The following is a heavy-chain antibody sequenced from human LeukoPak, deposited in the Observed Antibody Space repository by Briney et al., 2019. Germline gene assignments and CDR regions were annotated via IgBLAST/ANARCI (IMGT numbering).Heavy chain of an antibody. CDR3: VISYYDATGYYDY. D-gene: IGHD3-22*01. V-gene: IGHV1-18*01. J-gene: IGHJ4*02. CDR2: VSTNNSNT. Sequence: ASVKASCKASGYSFSKYGMSWVRQAPGQGLEWMGWVSTNNSNTNYAQKIQGRVAMTTDTSTSTGYMELRSLRSEDTAVYYCVISYYDATGYYDYWGQGTLVSVSS. CDR1: GYSFSKYG.